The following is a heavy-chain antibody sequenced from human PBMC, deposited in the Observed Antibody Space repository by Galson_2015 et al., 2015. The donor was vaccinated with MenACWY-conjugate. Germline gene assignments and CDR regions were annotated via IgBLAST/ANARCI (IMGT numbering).Heavy chain of an antibody. Sequence: SETLSLTCTVSGGSLDTYYWSWIRQPPGKGLEWIGYVYYGGNTNYNPSLKSRVTISADTSKNQFFLRLTSVTAADTAVYYCVRGTGLAYWGQGTLVSVSS. J-gene: IGHJ4*02. CDR1: GGSLDTYY. CDR2: VYYGGNT. V-gene: IGHV4-59*01. D-gene: IGHD1-1*01. CDR3: VRGTGLAY.